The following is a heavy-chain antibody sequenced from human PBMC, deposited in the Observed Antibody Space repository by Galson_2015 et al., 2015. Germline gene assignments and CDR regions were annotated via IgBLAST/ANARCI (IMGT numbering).Heavy chain of an antibody. CDR1: GFTFSSYA. CDR2: ISYVASNK. Sequence: SLRLSCEASGFTFSSYAMRWVRQAPGKGLEWVGGISYVASNKYYADSVKGRFTISRDNSKNTLYLQMNSLRAEDTAVYYCARDNCASFDYWGQGTLVTVSS. J-gene: IGHJ4*02. CDR3: ARDNCASFDY. D-gene: IGHD1-20*01. V-gene: IGHV3-30-3*01.